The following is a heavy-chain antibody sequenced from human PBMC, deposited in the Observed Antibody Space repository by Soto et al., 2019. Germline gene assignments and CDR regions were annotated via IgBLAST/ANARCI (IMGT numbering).Heavy chain of an antibody. CDR1: GYNFTSYW. J-gene: IGHJ6*02. D-gene: IGHD1-26*01. CDR2: IDPSDSYT. V-gene: IGHV5-10-1*01. Sequence: RESLKISCKGSGYNFTSYWISWVRQMPGKGLEWMGRIDPSDSYTNYSPSFQGHVTISADKSISTAYLQWSSLKASDTAMYYCATIVGATGGMDVWGQGTTVTVSS. CDR3: ATIVGATGGMDV.